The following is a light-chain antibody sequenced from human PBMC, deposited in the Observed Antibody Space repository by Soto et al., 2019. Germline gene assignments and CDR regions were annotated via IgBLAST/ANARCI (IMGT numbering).Light chain of an antibody. Sequence: QSVLTQPPSVSAAPGQKVTISCSGSSSNIGKNYVSWYQQLPGAAPKLLIYDNNQRPSGIPDRFSGSRSGTSATLGITGLQTGDEADYFCGTWDASLSAGGVFGGGTKLTVL. CDR1: SSNIGKNY. CDR3: GTWDASLSAGGV. V-gene: IGLV1-51*01. CDR2: DNN. J-gene: IGLJ3*02.